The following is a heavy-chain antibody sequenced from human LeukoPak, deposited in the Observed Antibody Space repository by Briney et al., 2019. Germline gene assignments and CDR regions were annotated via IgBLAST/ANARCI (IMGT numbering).Heavy chain of an antibody. D-gene: IGHD1-26*01. CDR3: ARFSVGGTYYPDY. Sequence: GESLQISCQGPGFHFTNSWIGWARPMPGKGLEWMGVIYLGDSDNRYRPSCQGQVTVSADKSSSTAYLQWSSLKASDTAMYYCARFSVGGTYYPDYWGQGRLVTDCS. V-gene: IGHV5-51*01. CDR1: GFHFTNSW. CDR2: IYLGDSDN. J-gene: IGHJ4*02.